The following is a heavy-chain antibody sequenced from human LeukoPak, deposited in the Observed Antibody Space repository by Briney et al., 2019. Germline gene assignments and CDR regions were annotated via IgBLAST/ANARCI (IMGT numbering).Heavy chain of an antibody. Sequence: PSETLSLTCTVSGGSISSYYWSWIRQPAGKGLEWIGRIYTSGSTNYNPSLKSRVTISVDTSKNQFSLKLSSVTAADTAVYYCARFPHYDFWSGYYQESFYYGMDVWGQGTTVTVSS. CDR3: ARFPHYDFWSGYYQESFYYGMDV. CDR2: IYTSGST. D-gene: IGHD3-3*01. CDR1: GGSISSYY. V-gene: IGHV4-4*07. J-gene: IGHJ6*02.